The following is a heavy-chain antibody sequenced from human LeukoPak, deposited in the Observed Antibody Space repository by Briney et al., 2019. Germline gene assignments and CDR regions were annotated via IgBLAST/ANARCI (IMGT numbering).Heavy chain of an antibody. CDR2: ITSDGSST. D-gene: IGHD3-10*01. CDR3: ARDSPYYYGSGYGMDV. V-gene: IGHV3-74*01. Sequence: GGSLRLSCASSGFTLSSYWMHWVRQAPGKGLVWVSRITSDGSSTSYADSVKGRFTISRDNAKNTLYLQMNSLRAEDTAVYYCARDSPYYYGSGYGMDVWGKGTTVTVSS. J-gene: IGHJ6*04. CDR1: GFTLSSYW.